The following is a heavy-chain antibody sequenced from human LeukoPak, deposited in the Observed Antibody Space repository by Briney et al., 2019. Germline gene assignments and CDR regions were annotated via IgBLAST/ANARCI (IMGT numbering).Heavy chain of an antibody. CDR3: ARHDTHYGSSGSFYDAFDI. CDR1: GFTFSNYW. V-gene: IGHV3-7*01. D-gene: IGHD3-22*01. Sequence: GGSLRLSCAASGFTFSNYWVTWVRRAPGEGLEWVANIRRDGSETHYVDSVMGRFTISRDNAKTSPYLQMTSMRAEDPVVYCCARHDTHYGSSGSFYDAFDIWGQGTMVTVSS. CDR2: IRRDGSET. J-gene: IGHJ3*02.